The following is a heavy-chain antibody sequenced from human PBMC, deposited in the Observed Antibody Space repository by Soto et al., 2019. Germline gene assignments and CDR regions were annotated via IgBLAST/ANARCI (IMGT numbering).Heavy chain of an antibody. D-gene: IGHD6-13*01. CDR2: ISGYNGDT. Sequence: QVQLVQSGAEVKKPGASVKVSCKASGYTFTSYGISWVRQAPGQGLEWMGWISGYNGDTNYAQKYQGRVTMATDTSTSTAYMELRSLKSDDTAVYYCARAPQTVAGAGIWYWGQGTLVTVSS. J-gene: IGHJ4*02. V-gene: IGHV1-18*01. CDR1: GYTFTSYG. CDR3: ARAPQTVAGAGIWY.